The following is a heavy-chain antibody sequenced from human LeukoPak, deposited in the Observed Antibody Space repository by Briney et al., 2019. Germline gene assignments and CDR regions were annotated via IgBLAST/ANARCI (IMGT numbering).Heavy chain of an antibody. CDR1: GGTFSSYA. Sequence: ASVKVSCKASGGTFSSYAVSWVRQAPGQGLEWMGRIIPIFGTANYAQKFQGRVTITTDESTSTAYMEVSSLRSDDTAVYYCARDRHIAAAVYYYYMDVWGKGTPVTVSS. V-gene: IGHV1-69*05. D-gene: IGHD6-13*01. CDR2: IIPIFGTA. J-gene: IGHJ6*03. CDR3: ARDRHIAAAVYYYYMDV.